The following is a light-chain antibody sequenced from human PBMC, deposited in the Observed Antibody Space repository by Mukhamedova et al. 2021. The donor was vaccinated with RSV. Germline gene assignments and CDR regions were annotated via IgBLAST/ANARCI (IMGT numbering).Light chain of an antibody. CDR3: QRYDDVLLT. J-gene: IGKJ3*01. Sequence: WYQRRVHGQAPKLLIYDASSLESGVPSRFSGSGSGTHFTLTISNLQPEDFATYYCQRYDDVLLTFGPGTKVDLK. CDR2: DAS. V-gene: IGKV1-33*01.